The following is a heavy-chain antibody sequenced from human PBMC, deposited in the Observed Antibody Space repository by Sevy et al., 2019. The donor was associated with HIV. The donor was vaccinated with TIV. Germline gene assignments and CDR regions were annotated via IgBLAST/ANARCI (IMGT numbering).Heavy chain of an antibody. D-gene: IGHD3-22*01. V-gene: IGHV1-2*02. CDR2: INPNSGGT. J-gene: IGHJ4*02. CDR3: HYYDSSGRGY. Sequence: ASVKVSCKASGYTFTGYYMHWVRQAPGQGLEWMGWINPNSGGTNYPQKFQGRVTMTRDTSISTAYMELSRLRSDDTAVYYCHYYDSSGRGYWGQGTLVTVSS. CDR1: GYTFTGYY.